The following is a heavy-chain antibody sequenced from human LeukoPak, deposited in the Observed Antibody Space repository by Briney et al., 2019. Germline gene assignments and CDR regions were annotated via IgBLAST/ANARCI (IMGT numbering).Heavy chain of an antibody. CDR2: INPSGGST. V-gene: IGHV1-46*01. CDR1: GYTLTDHH. Sequence: ASVKVSCKASGYTLTDHHIHWVRQAPGQGLEWMGIINPSGGSTSYAQKFQGRVSMTRDTSTSTVYMELSSLGSEDTAVYYCARGLYYYDSSGYYEDYWGQGTLVTVSS. CDR3: ARGLYYYDSSGYYEDY. J-gene: IGHJ4*02. D-gene: IGHD3-22*01.